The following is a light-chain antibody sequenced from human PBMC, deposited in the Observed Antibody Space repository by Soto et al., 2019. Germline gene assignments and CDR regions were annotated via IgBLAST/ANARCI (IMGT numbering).Light chain of an antibody. CDR1: QSVSSSY. V-gene: IGKV3-15*01. Sequence: EIVFTQSPGTLSLSPGERATLSCRASQSVSSSYLAWYQQKPGQAPRLLIYGASTRATGIPARFSGGGSGTEFTLTISSLQSEDFAVYYCQQYNNWPPTFGQGTKV. J-gene: IGKJ1*01. CDR3: QQYNNWPPT. CDR2: GAS.